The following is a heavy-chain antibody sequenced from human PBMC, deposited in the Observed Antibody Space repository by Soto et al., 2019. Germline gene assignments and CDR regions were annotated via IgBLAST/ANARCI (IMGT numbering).Heavy chain of an antibody. J-gene: IGHJ4*02. V-gene: IGHV3-74*01. Sequence: GAPKLSFSTPWFSFRDYLMHLARQVPGKGLVWLSRINSDGSGTGYADSVRSRFTIFRDNAKRTVYPQMNSLTVEDTAVYYCVEEGGAGAGYWGQGTMVTVSS. CDR1: WFSFRDYL. CDR2: INSDGSGT. CDR3: VEEGGAGAGY.